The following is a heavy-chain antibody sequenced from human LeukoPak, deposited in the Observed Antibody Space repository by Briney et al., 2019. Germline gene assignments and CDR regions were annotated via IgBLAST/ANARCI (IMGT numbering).Heavy chain of an antibody. Sequence: SQTLSLTCAISGDSVPSNSGTWNWIRQSPSRGLEWLGRIYYRSTWYNDYAVPVRGRITVNPDTSKNQFSLHLSSVTPEDTAVYYCARRLTQYDCFDPWGQGILVTVSS. CDR3: ARRLTQYDCFDP. J-gene: IGHJ5*02. D-gene: IGHD2-2*01. CDR2: IYYRSTWYN. CDR1: GDSVPSNSGT. V-gene: IGHV6-1*01.